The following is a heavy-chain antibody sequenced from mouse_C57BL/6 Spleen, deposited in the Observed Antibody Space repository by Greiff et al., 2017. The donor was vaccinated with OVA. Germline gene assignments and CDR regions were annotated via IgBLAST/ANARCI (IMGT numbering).Heavy chain of an antibody. CDR1: GFNIKDDY. CDR3: TSGDYFDD. CDR2: LDPENGDT. V-gene: IGHV14-4*01. J-gene: IGHJ2*01. Sequence: VQLQQSGAELVRPGASVKLSCTASGFNIKDDYMHWVKQRPEQGLEWIGWLDPENGDTEYASKFQGKATITADTSSNTAYLQLSSLTSEDTAVYYCTSGDYFDDWGQGTTLTVSS.